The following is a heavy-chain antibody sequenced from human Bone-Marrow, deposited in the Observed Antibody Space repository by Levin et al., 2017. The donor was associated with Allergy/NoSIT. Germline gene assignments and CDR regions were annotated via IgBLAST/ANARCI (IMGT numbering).Heavy chain of an antibody. J-gene: IGHJ3*02. D-gene: IGHD3-22*01. CDR2: MYYSGST. V-gene: IGHV4-59*01. Sequence: SETLSLTCTVSGGSISPYYWTWIRQPPGKGLEWIGYMYYSGSTNYNPSLESRVTISVDTSKNQFSLKLSSVTAADTAVYFCARISRSSGDYSVSSAFDIWGQGTMVTVSS. CDR1: GGSISPYY. CDR3: ARISRSSGDYSVSSAFDI.